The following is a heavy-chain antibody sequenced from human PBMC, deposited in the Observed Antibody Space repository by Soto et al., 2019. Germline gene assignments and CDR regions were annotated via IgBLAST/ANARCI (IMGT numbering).Heavy chain of an antibody. Sequence: ASVKVSCKTSGYTFTGHYIHWVRQAPGQGPEWMGEIGPNSGDTRYAQRLQGRVTMTRDTSIPTVYMELANLSPDDTAVYYCGRGRSGQLVVFYWGQGTRGTVPQ. D-gene: IGHD1-26*01. V-gene: IGHV1-2*02. J-gene: IGHJ4*02. CDR1: GYTFTGHY. CDR3: GRGRSGQLVVFY. CDR2: IGPNSGDT.